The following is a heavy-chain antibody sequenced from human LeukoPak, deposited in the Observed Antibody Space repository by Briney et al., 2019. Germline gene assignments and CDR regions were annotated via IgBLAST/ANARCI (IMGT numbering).Heavy chain of an antibody. CDR2: ITSSSSSM. CDR1: GFTFSIYT. V-gene: IGHV3-21*01. D-gene: IGHD3-22*01. J-gene: IGHJ4*02. CDR3: AREDYYDSSGYSDFDY. Sequence: GGSLRLSCVASGFTFSIYTMSWVRQAPGKGLEWVSSITSSSSSMYSADSVKGRLTISRDNAKNSLYLQMNSLRAEDTAVYYCAREDYYDSSGYSDFDYWGQGTLVTVSS.